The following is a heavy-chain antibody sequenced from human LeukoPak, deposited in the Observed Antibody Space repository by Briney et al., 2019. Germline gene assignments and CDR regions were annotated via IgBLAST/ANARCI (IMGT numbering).Heavy chain of an antibody. Sequence: SVNVSCKASGFTFTSSAVQWVQQARGQRLEWIGWIVVGSGNTNYAQKFQERVTITRDMSTSTAYMELSSLRSEDTAVYYCAADPSDYYGSGSYPLYWGQGTLVTVSS. J-gene: IGHJ4*02. V-gene: IGHV1-58*01. CDR2: IVVGSGNT. D-gene: IGHD3-10*01. CDR1: GFTFTSSA. CDR3: AADPSDYYGSGSYPLY.